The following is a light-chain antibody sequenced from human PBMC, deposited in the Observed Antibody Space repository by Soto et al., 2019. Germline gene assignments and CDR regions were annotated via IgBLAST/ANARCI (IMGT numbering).Light chain of an antibody. CDR3: QQRSNWPLLT. V-gene: IGKV3-11*01. J-gene: IGKJ4*01. CDR2: DAS. Sequence: EIVLTQSPATLSLSPGERATLSCRASQSVSNYLAWYQQKPGQAPRLLIYDASNRATGIPARFSGSGSGTEFTLTISSLEPEDFAVYYCQQRSNWPLLTFGGGTKVIIK. CDR1: QSVSNY.